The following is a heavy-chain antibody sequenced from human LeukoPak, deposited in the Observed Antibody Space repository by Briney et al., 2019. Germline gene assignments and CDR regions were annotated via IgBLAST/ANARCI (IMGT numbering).Heavy chain of an antibody. CDR2: INHSGST. Sequence: SSETLSLTCAVYGVSFSGYYWSWIRQPPGKGLEWIGEINHSGSTNYNPSLKRGVTISVDTSKNQFSLKLRSVTGADTAVYYCARGRPGNRAFAIWGQGTMVTVSS. CDR1: GVSFSGYY. J-gene: IGHJ3*02. CDR3: ARGRPGNRAFAI. D-gene: IGHD1-14*01. V-gene: IGHV4-34*01.